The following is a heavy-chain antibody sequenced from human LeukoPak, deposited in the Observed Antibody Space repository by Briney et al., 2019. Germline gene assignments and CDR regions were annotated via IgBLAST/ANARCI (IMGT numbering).Heavy chain of an antibody. D-gene: IGHD3-10*01. CDR2: INHSGST. V-gene: IGHV4-34*01. J-gene: IGHJ4*02. CDR3: ARLGPFNYYGSGSYPYYFDY. CDR1: GGSFSGYY. Sequence: KPSETLSLTCAVYGGSFSGYYWSWIRQPPGKGLEWIGEINHSGSTNYNPSLKSRVTISVDTSKNQFSLKLSSVTAADTAVYYCARLGPFNYYGSGSYPYYFDYWGQGTLVTVSS.